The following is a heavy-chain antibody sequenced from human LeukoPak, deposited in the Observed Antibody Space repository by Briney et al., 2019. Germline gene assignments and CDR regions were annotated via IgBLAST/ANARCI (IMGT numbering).Heavy chain of an antibody. Sequence: KPSETLSLTCAVYGGSFSGYYWSWIRQPPGKGLEWIGEINHSGSTNYNPSLKSRVTISVDTSKNQFSLKLSSVTAADTAVYYCARERTVGWFDPWGQGTLVTVSS. V-gene: IGHV4-34*01. CDR3: ARERTVGWFDP. D-gene: IGHD4-11*01. J-gene: IGHJ5*02. CDR2: INHSGST. CDR1: GGSFSGYY.